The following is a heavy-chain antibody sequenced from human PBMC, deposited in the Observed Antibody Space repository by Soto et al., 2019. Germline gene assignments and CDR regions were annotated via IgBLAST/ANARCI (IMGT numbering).Heavy chain of an antibody. Sequence: GGSLRLSCAASGFTFSSYAMSWVRQAPGKGLEWVSAISGSGGSTYYADSVKGRFTISRDNSKNTLYLQMNSLRAEDTAVYYCAKDLSPPGGGYDFWSGYLGSYYMDVWGKGTTVTVSS. V-gene: IGHV3-23*01. D-gene: IGHD3-3*01. CDR2: ISGSGGST. J-gene: IGHJ6*03. CDR1: GFTFSSYA. CDR3: AKDLSPPGGGYDFWSGYLGSYYMDV.